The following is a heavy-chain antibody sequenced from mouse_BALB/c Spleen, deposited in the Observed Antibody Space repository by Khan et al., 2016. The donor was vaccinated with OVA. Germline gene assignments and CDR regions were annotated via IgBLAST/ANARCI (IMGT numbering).Heavy chain of an antibody. D-gene: IGHD1-1*02. J-gene: IGHJ3*01. Sequence: QVQLQQSGAELAKPGASVKMSCKASGYIFSSYWMNWVKQRPGQGLEWIGHMNPNTGYSEYNQKFKDKATLTADKSSSTAYMQVSSLTSDDSAVYHWARSGYGGLAYWGQGTLVTVS. V-gene: IGHV1-7*01. CDR3: ARSGYGGLAY. CDR2: MNPNTGYS. CDR1: GYIFSSYW.